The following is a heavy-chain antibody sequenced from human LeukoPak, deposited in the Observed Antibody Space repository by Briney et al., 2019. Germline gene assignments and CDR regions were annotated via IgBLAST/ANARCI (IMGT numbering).Heavy chain of an antibody. V-gene: IGHV3-9*01. CDR3: AKDLYSSSWNIFDV. CDR1: GFTFDDYV. CDR2: ISWNSGTI. Sequence: GGSLRLSCAASGFTFDDYVMHWVRQAPGKGLEWVSGISWNSGTIGYADSVKGRFTISRDNAKNSLSLQMNSLRPEDTALYYCAKDLYSSSWNIFDVWGQGTLVTVSS. D-gene: IGHD6-13*01. J-gene: IGHJ4*02.